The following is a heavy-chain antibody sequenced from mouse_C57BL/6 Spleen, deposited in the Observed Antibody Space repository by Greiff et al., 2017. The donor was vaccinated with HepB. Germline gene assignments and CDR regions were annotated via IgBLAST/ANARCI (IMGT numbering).Heavy chain of an antibody. CDR1: GYTFTDYY. D-gene: IGHD3-2*02. J-gene: IGHJ2*01. V-gene: IGHV1-19*01. CDR3: ARDGAAQATFDY. Sequence: VQLQQSGPVLVKPGASVKMSCKASGYTFTDYYMNWVKQSHGKSLEWIGVINPYNGGTSYNQKFKGKATLTVDQSSSTAYMELNSLTSEDSAVYYCARDGAAQATFDYWGQGTTLTVSS. CDR2: INPYNGGT.